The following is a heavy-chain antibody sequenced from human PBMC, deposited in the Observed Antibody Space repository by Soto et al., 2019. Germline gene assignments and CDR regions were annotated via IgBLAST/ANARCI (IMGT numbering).Heavy chain of an antibody. CDR2: ISSSSSYI. J-gene: IGHJ4*02. Sequence: PGGSLRLACAASGFTFSSYSMNWVRQAPGKGLEWVSSISSSSSYIYYADSVKGRFTISRDNAKNSLYLQMNSLRAEDTAVYYCARVYATRIFGVVITHHYFDYWGQGTLVTVSS. CDR1: GFTFSSYS. CDR3: ARVYATRIFGVVITHHYFDY. D-gene: IGHD3-3*01. V-gene: IGHV3-21*01.